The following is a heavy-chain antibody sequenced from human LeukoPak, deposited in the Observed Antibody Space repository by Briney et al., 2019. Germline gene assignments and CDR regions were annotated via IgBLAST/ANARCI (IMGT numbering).Heavy chain of an antibody. Sequence: TSETLSLTCTVSGGSISSGGYYWSWIRQHPGKGLEWIGYIYYSGSTYYNPSLKSRVTISVDTSKNQFSLKLSSVTAADTAVYYCARARQQLVPDWYFDLWGRGTLVTVSS. CDR2: IYYSGST. J-gene: IGHJ2*01. D-gene: IGHD6-13*01. CDR1: GGSISSGGYY. V-gene: IGHV4-31*03. CDR3: ARARQQLVPDWYFDL.